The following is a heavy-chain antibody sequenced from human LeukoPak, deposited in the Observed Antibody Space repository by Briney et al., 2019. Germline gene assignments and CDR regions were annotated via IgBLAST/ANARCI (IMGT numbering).Heavy chain of an antibody. CDR2: IKQDGSEN. Sequence: GGSLRLSCAASGFTFSNYWMNWVRQAPGKGLEWVASIKQDGSENYYVDSVEGRFTISRDNAKNSLYLQMNSLRVEDTAVYYCATGGGWYFDFWGQGALITASS. D-gene: IGHD6-19*01. V-gene: IGHV3-7*01. CDR1: GFTFSNYW. J-gene: IGHJ4*02. CDR3: ATGGGWYFDF.